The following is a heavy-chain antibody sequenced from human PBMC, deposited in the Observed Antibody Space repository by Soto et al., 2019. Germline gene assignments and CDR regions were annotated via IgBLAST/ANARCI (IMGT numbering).Heavy chain of an antibody. CDR2: ISAYNGNT. V-gene: IGHV1-18*01. J-gene: IGHJ6*02. CDR3: AREEHRSRSLRGWLYYYYGMDV. CDR1: GYTFTSYG. Sequence: ASVKVSCKASGYTFTSYGISWVRQAPGQGLEWMGWISAYNGNTNYAQKLQGRVTMTTDTSTSTAYMELRSLRSEDTAVYYCAREEHRSRSLRGWLYYYYGMDVWGQGTTVTVSS. D-gene: IGHD6-13*01.